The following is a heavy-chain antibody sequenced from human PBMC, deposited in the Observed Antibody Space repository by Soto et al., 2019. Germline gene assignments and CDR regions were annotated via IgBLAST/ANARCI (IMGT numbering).Heavy chain of an antibody. CDR1: GFTFSSYA. D-gene: IGHD4-4*01. J-gene: IGHJ6*02. V-gene: IGHV3-30-3*01. CDR3: ARDSGYSNMPWIHYYYGMHV. CDR2: ISYDGSNK. Sequence: QVQLVESGGGVVQPGRSLRLSCAASGFTFSSYAMHWVRQAPGKGLEWVAVISYDGSNKYYADSVKGRFTISRDNSKNTLYLQMNSLRAEDTAVYYCARDSGYSNMPWIHYYYGMHVWGQGTTVTVSS.